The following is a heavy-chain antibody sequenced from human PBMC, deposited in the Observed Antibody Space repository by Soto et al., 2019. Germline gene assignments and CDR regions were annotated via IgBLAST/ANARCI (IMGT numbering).Heavy chain of an antibody. CDR1: GYTFTSYD. V-gene: IGHV1-8*02. CDR2: MNPNSGNT. J-gene: IGHJ2*01. D-gene: IGHD4-17*01. Sequence: ASVKVSCKASGYTFTSYDINWVRQATGQGLEWMGWMNPNSGNTGYAQKFQGRVTMTRNTSISTDYMELSSLRSEDTAVYDCARRSLGTAMQTTVPYWYFDLLGRGSLVTVSS. CDR3: ARRSLGTAMQTTVPYWYFDL.